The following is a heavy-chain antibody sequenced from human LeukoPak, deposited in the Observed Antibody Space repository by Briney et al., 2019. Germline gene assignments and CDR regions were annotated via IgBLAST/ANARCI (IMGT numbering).Heavy chain of an antibody. CDR2: ISYDGSNK. J-gene: IGHJ4*02. Sequence: PGGSLRLSCTASGFTFSSYAMHWVRQAPGKGLEWVAVISYDGSNKYYADSVKGRFTISRDNSKNTLYLQMNSLRAEDTAVYYCAREYYDYVWGSYPVDYWGQGTLVTVSS. CDR1: GFTFSSYA. D-gene: IGHD3-16*02. CDR3: AREYYDYVWGSYPVDY. V-gene: IGHV3-30-3*01.